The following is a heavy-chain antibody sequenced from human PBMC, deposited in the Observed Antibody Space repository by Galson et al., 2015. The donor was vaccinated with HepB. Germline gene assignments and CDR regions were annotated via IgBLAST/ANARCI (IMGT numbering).Heavy chain of an antibody. CDR2: IIPIFGTP. Sequence: SVKVSCKASGGTFSSYAISWVRQAPGQGLEWMGGIIPIFGTPSYAQKFQGRVTMTADESTTTAYMELSSLRSEATAVYYCARDSAFDPAEGMDVWGQGTTVSVS. V-gene: IGHV1-69*13. CDR1: GGTFSSYA. CDR3: ARDSAFDPAEGMDV. D-gene: IGHD3-9*01. J-gene: IGHJ6*02.